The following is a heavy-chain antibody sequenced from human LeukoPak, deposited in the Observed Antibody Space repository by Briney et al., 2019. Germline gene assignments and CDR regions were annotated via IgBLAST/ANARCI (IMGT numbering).Heavy chain of an antibody. CDR2: IYHSGST. D-gene: IGHD5-12*01. Sequence: PSETLSLTCTVSGYSISSGYYWGWIRQPPGKGLEWIGSIYHSGSTYYNPSLKSRVTISVDTSKNQFSLKLSSVTAADTAVYYCASSGYNLRGRDYWGQGTLVTVSS. CDR3: ASSGYNLRGRDY. J-gene: IGHJ4*02. CDR1: GYSISSGYY. V-gene: IGHV4-38-2*02.